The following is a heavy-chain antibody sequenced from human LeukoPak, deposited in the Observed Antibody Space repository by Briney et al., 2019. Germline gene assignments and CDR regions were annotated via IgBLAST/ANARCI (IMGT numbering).Heavy chain of an antibody. J-gene: IGHJ4*02. D-gene: IGHD3-22*01. CDR2: VRQDENEK. V-gene: IGHV3-7*01. CDR3: AREWDYDSSGYYPFF. Sequence: GGSLRLSCAASGFTFSSYWMSWVRQAPGNGLEWVANVRQDENEKHYADSVKGRFTISRDNAKNSLYLQMNSLRAEDTAVYYCAREWDYDSSGYYPFFWGQGTLVTVSS. CDR1: GFTFSSYW.